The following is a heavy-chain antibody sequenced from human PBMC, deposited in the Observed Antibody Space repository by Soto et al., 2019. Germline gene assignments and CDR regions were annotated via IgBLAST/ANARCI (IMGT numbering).Heavy chain of an antibody. J-gene: IGHJ4*02. CDR2: IRSKANSYAT. Sequence: GGSLRLSCAASGFTFSGSAMHWVRQASGKGLEWVGRIRSKANSYATAYAASVKGRFTISRDDSKNTAYLQMNSLKTEDTAVYYCTWGYNPYYFDYWGQGTLVTVSS. CDR3: TWGYNPYYFDY. CDR1: GFTFSGSA. V-gene: IGHV3-73*01. D-gene: IGHD5-18*01.